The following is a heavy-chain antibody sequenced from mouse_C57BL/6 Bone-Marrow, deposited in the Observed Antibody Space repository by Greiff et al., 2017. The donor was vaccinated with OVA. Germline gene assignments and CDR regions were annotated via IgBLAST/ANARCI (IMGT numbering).Heavy chain of an antibody. V-gene: IGHV1-80*01. CDR2: IYPGDGDT. J-gene: IGHJ1*03. CDR3: ARTTVVATDWDFDV. Sequence: VKLVESGAELVKPGASVKISCKASGYAFSSYWMNWVKQRPGKGLEWIGQIYPGDGDTNYNGKFKGKATLTADKSSSTAYMQLSSLTSEDSAVYFCARTTVVATDWDFDVWGTGTTLTVSS. CDR1: GYAFSSYW. D-gene: IGHD1-1*01.